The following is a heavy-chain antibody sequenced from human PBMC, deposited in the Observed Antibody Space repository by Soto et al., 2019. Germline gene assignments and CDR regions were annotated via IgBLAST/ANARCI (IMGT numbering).Heavy chain of an antibody. V-gene: IGHV1-18*04. D-gene: IGHD3-10*01. CDR2: ISTYHGYA. CDR1: GYTFNNYG. Sequence: ASVKVSCKASGYTFNNYGISWVRQAPGQGLEWMGWISTYHGYANYAQNVQGRVTMTTDTSTTTAYMELRSLRSDDTAAYYCERNGSGTYYTVTDYWGQGTLVTVSS. J-gene: IGHJ4*02. CDR3: ERNGSGTYYTVTDY.